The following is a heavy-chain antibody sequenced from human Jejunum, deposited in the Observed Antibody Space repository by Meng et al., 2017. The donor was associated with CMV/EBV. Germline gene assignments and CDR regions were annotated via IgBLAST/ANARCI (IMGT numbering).Heavy chain of an antibody. J-gene: IGHJ4*02. CDR2: IKEDGSEK. CDR1: GFICSTYW. V-gene: IGHV3-7*01. D-gene: IGHD6-19*01. Sequence: SCAASGFICSTYWMSWGRQAAGKGLEWVATIKEDGSEKYYVDSVEGRFTISRDNAKNSLYLQMNSQRAEDTAVYHCARGEGWYLDYWGQGTLVTVSS. CDR3: ARGEGWYLDY.